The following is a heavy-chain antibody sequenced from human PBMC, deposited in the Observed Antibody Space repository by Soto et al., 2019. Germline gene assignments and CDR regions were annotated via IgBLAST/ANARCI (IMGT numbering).Heavy chain of an antibody. CDR1: GGSISSGGYY. CDR2: IDDSGAT. V-gene: IGHV4-31*03. CDR3: ARENYDSSGYYYVGGNWFDP. J-gene: IGHJ5*02. Sequence: PSETLSLTCTVSGGSISSGGYYWSWIHQHPWKGLEWIGYIDDSGATYYNPSLKSRVTISVHSSKNQFSLKLSYVTAADTAVYYCARENYDSSGYYYVGGNWFDPWGQGPLVTSPQ. D-gene: IGHD3-22*01.